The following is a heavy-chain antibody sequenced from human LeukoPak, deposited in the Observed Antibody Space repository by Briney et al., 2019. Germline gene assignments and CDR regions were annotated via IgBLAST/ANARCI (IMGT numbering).Heavy chain of an antibody. D-gene: IGHD1-7*01. J-gene: IGHJ4*02. CDR1: GYTFTGYY. V-gene: IGHV1-2*04. CDR3: AGLGTTGTTTRFDY. CDR2: INPNSGGT. Sequence: ASVKVSCKASGYTFTGYYMHWVRQAPGQGLEWMGRINPNSGGTNYAQKFQGWVTMTRDTSISTAYMELSRLRSDDTAVYYCAGLGTTGTTTRFDYWGQGTPVTVSS.